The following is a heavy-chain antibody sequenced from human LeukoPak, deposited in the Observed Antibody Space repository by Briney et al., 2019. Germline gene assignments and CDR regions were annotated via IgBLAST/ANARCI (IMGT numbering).Heavy chain of an antibody. Sequence: PGRSLRLSCAASGFTFDDYAMHWVRQAPGKGLEWVSGISWNSGSIGYADSVKGRFTISRDNAKNSLYLQMNSLRAEDTAVYYCARQRTNYDSSGYYHEYYFDYWGQGTLVTVSS. CDR1: GFTFDDYA. CDR3: ARQRTNYDSSGYYHEYYFDY. V-gene: IGHV3-9*01. J-gene: IGHJ4*02. CDR2: ISWNSGSI. D-gene: IGHD3-22*01.